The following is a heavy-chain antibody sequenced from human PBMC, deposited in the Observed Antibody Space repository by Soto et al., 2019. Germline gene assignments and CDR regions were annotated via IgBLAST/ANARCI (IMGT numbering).Heavy chain of an antibody. Sequence: SETLSLTCAVSGGSISSSGYYWGWIRQPPGKGLEWIGSIYYSGSTYYNPSLKSRVTISVDTSKNQFSLKLSSVTAADAAVYYCARLPFLEWTSPHYYGMDVWGPGTTVTVSS. D-gene: IGHD3-3*01. CDR3: ARLPFLEWTSPHYYGMDV. V-gene: IGHV4-39*01. J-gene: IGHJ6*02. CDR1: GGSISSSGYY. CDR2: IYYSGST.